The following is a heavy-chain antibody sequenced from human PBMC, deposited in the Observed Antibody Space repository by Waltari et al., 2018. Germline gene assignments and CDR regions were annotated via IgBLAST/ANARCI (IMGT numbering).Heavy chain of an antibody. CDR3: ARDNKAAAGPDYFDY. Sequence: QVQLVQSGAEVKKPGASVKVSCKASGYTFPSYAMHWVRQAPGQRLEWMGWINAGNGNTKYSQKFQGRVTITRDTSASTAYMELSSLRSEDTAVYYCARDNKAAAGPDYFDYWGQGTLVTVSS. V-gene: IGHV1-3*01. D-gene: IGHD6-13*01. CDR1: GYTFPSYA. CDR2: INAGNGNT. J-gene: IGHJ4*02.